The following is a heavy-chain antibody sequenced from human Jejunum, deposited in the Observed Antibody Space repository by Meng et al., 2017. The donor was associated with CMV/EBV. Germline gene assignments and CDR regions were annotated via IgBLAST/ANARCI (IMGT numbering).Heavy chain of an antibody. CDR1: GFSPSTSGEG. J-gene: IGHJ4*02. CDR3: AHFVGGYYPSRPDY. CDR2: IYRGDDK. D-gene: IGHD1-26*01. Sequence: TLKESGPPLVKPTQTLTLTCSFSGFSPSTSGEGVGWIRQPPGKALEWLALIYRGDDKRYSPSLNSRLTIAKDTSKNEVVLTLTNMGPIDTGTYYCAHFVGGYYPSRPDYWGQGTLVTVSS. V-gene: IGHV2-5*02.